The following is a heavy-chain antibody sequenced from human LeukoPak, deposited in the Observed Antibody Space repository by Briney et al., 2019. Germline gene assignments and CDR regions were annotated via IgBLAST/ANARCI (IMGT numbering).Heavy chain of an antibody. J-gene: IGHJ3*02. V-gene: IGHV4-59*01. Sequence: PSETLSLTCTVSGGSISSYYWSWIRQPPGKGLEWIGYIYYSGSTNYNPSLKSRVTISVDTSKNQFSLKLSSVTAADTAVYYCARAPRGPYAFDIWGQGTMVTVSS. CDR2: IYYSGST. CDR3: ARAPRGPYAFDI. CDR1: GGSISSYY. D-gene: IGHD3-10*01.